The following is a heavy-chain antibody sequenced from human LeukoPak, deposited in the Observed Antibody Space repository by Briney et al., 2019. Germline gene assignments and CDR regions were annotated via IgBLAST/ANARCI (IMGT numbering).Heavy chain of an antibody. CDR1: GYSISSGYY. Sequence: SETLSLTCTVSGYSISSGYYWGWIRQPPGKGLEWIGSIYHSGSTYYNPSLKSRVTISVDTSKNQFSLKLSSVTAADTAVYYCARVVKDTAMVPYYYYGMDVWGQGTTVTVSS. V-gene: IGHV4-38-2*02. CDR3: ARVVKDTAMVPYYYYGMDV. J-gene: IGHJ6*02. CDR2: IYHSGST. D-gene: IGHD5-18*01.